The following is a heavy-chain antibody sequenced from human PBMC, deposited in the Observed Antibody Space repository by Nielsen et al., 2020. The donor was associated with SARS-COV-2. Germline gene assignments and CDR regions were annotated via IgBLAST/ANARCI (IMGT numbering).Heavy chain of an antibody. D-gene: IGHD3-10*01. Sequence: SETLSLTCTVSGGSISSYYWSWIRQPPGKGLEWIGYIYYSGSTNYNPSLKSRVTISVDTSKNQFSLQLSSVTAADTAVYYCARYYGGIDYWGQGTLVTVSS. CDR2: IYYSGST. V-gene: IGHV4-59*01. CDR1: GGSISSYY. J-gene: IGHJ4*02. CDR3: ARYYGGIDY.